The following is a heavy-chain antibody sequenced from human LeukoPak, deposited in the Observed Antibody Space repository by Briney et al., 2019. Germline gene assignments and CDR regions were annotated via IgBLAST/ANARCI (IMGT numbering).Heavy chain of an antibody. V-gene: IGHV5-51*01. J-gene: IGHJ5*02. D-gene: IGHD2-15*01. CDR2: IYPGDFDT. Sequence: GESLKISCKGSGYSFTSYWIGWVRQMPGKGLEWMGIIYPGDFDTRYSPSFQGQVTISADKPISTAYLQWSSLKASDTAMYYCASQPSDCSGGSCYSGWFDPWGQGTLVTVSS. CDR1: GYSFTSYW. CDR3: ASQPSDCSGGSCYSGWFDP.